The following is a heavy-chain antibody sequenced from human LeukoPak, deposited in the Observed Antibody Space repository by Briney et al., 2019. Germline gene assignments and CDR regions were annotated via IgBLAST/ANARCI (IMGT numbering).Heavy chain of an antibody. CDR3: AKGRSIVVVTAGLFDY. CDR2: ISGSGGST. D-gene: IGHD2-21*02. CDR1: GFTFSSYA. V-gene: IGHV3-23*01. Sequence: GGSLRLSCAASGFTFSSYAMSWVRQAPGKGLEWVSAISGSGGSTYYADSVKGRFTISRDNSKNMLYLQMNSLRAEDTAVYYCAKGRSIVVVTAGLFDYWGQGTLVTVSS. J-gene: IGHJ4*02.